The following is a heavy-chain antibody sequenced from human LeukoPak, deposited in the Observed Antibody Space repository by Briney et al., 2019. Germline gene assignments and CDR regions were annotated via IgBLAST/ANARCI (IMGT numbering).Heavy chain of an antibody. CDR1: GYTFTGYY. CDR3: ARLMGEWSPENAFDI. Sequence: ASVKVSCKASGYTFTGYYMHWVRQAPGQGLEWMGWINPNSGGTNYAQKFQGRVTMTRDTSISTAYMELSRLRSDDTAVYYCARLMGEWSPENAFDIWGQGTMVTVSS. J-gene: IGHJ3*02. CDR2: INPNSGGT. D-gene: IGHD3-16*01. V-gene: IGHV1-2*02.